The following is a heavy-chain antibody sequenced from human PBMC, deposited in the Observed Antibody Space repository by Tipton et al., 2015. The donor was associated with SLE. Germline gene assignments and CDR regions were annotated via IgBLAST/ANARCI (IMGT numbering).Heavy chain of an antibody. V-gene: IGHV4-34*01. CDR3: ARGLVGIEY. CDR2: INHSGST. D-gene: IGHD3-9*01. J-gene: IGHJ4*02. Sequence: TLSLTCAVCGGSFSGYYWSWIRQPPGKGLEWIGEINHSGSTNYNPSLKSRVTISVDTSKNQFSLKLSSVTAADTAVYYCARGLVGIEYWGQGTLVTVSS. CDR1: GGSFSGYY.